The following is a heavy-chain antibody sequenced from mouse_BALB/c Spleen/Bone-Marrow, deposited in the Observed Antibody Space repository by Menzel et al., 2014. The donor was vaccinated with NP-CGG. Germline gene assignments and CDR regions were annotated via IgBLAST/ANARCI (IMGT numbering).Heavy chain of an antibody. CDR1: GYTFTSYV. CDR3: ARPRQRGLPYYFGY. D-gene: IGHD3-2*01. CDR2: INPYNDGT. V-gene: IGHV1-14*01. Sequence: LEESGPELVKPGASVKMSCKASGYTFTSYVMHWVKQKPGQGLEWIGYINPYNDGTKYNEKFKGKATLTSDKSSSTAYMELSSLTSEDSAVYYCARPRQRGLPYYFGYWGQGTTLTIST. J-gene: IGHJ2*01.